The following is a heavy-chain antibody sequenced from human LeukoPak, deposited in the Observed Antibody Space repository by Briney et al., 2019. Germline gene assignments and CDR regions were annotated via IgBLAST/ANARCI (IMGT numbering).Heavy chain of an antibody. V-gene: IGHV4-31*02. CDR2: IYYSGST. J-gene: IGHJ4*02. Sequence: SETLSLTCTVSGGSISSGGYYWSWIRQHPGKGLEYIGYIYYSGSTYYNPSLKSRVTISADTSKNQFSLKLSSVTAADTAVYYCVSSTVTGAHWGQGTLVTVSS. D-gene: IGHD4-17*01. CDR3: VSSTVTGAH. CDR1: GGSISSGGYY.